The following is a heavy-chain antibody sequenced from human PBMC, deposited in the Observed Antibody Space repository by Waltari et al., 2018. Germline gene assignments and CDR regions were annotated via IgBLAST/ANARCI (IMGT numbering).Heavy chain of an antibody. CDR3: ARDLESWYGDYLLAFDI. Sequence: EVQLVESGGGLVQPGGSLRLSCAASGFTFSSHSMTWVLQAPGKGLEWVSNISSSSSTIYYADSVKGRFTISRDNAKNSLYLQMNSLRAEDTAVYYCARDLESWYGDYLLAFDIWGQGTMVTVSS. CDR1: GFTFSSHS. CDR2: ISSSSSTI. V-gene: IGHV3-48*04. D-gene: IGHD4-17*01. J-gene: IGHJ3*02.